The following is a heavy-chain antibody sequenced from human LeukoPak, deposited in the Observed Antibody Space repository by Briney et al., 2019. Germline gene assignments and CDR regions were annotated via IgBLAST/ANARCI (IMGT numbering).Heavy chain of an antibody. J-gene: IGHJ4*02. CDR3: ARGFFWFGESGGDY. Sequence: ASVKVSCKASGYTFTSYDINWVRQATGQGLEWMGWMNPNSGNTGYARKFQGRVTMTRNTSISTAYMELSSLRSEDTAVYYCARGFFWFGESGGDYWGQGTLVTVSS. D-gene: IGHD3-10*01. CDR1: GYTFTSYD. CDR2: MNPNSGNT. V-gene: IGHV1-8*01.